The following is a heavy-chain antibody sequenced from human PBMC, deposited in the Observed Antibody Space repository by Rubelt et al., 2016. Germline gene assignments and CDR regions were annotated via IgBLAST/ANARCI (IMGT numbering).Heavy chain of an antibody. CDR1: GGSISSGGYY. CDR3: GRADYYDSSGYHNWFDP. V-gene: IGHV4-31*03. J-gene: IGHJ5*02. CDR2: IYYSGST. D-gene: IGHD3-22*01. Sequence: QLQLQESGPGLVKPSETLSLTCTVSGGSISSGGYYWSWIRQHPGKGLEWIGYIYYSGSTYYNPSLKSRVTISVDKSKNQFSLKLSSGTAADAAVYYCGRADYYDSSGYHNWFDPWGQGTLVTVSS.